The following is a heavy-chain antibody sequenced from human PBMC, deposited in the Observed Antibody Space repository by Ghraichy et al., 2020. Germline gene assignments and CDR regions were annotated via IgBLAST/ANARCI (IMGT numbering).Heavy chain of an antibody. CDR3: ARDHRIVVAQYYFDY. V-gene: IGHV3-33*01. CDR1: GFTFSSYG. Sequence: GGSLRLSCAASGFTFSSYGMHWVRQAPGKGLEWVAVIWYDGSKKYYADSVKGRFTISRDNSKNTLYLQMNSLRAEDTAVYYCARDHRIVVAQYYFDYWGRGTLVTVSS. D-gene: IGHD2-15*01. J-gene: IGHJ4*02. CDR2: IWYDGSKK.